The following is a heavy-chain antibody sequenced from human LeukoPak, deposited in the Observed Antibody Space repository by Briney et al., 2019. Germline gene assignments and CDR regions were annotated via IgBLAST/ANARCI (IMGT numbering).Heavy chain of an antibody. J-gene: IGHJ4*02. CDR3: ARVGYSSGWYRQ. D-gene: IGHD6-19*01. Sequence: PGGSLRLSCAASGFTFSSYSMNWVRQAPGKGLEWVSVIYSGGSTYYADSVKGRFTISRDNSKNTLYLQMNSLRPEDTAVYYCARVGYSSGWYRQWGQGTLVTVSS. V-gene: IGHV3-66*01. CDR2: IYSGGST. CDR1: GFTFSSYS.